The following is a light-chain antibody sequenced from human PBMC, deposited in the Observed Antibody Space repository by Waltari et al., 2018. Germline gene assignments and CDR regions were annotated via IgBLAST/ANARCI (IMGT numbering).Light chain of an antibody. Sequence: EIVLTQSPAILSFSPGERATLSCRASQSVGTYLSWYQQRPGQSPRLLIYGASYRATGIPARFSGSGSETDFTLTFSSLQPEDFAVYYCQQRRNWPLTFGGGTRVQI. CDR1: QSVGTY. CDR3: QQRRNWPLT. CDR2: GAS. V-gene: IGKV3-11*01. J-gene: IGKJ4*01.